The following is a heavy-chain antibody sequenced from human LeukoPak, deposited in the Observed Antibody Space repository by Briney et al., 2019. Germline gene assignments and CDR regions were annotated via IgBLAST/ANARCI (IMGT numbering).Heavy chain of an antibody. CDR2: ISGSGTNP. CDR3: AKDASNGDYAH. Sequence: GSLRLSCAASGFTFSTYAMTWVRQAPGKGLEWVAGISGSGTNPFYADSVRGRFTISRDNSKNTLYLQMDSLRAEDTAVYFCAKDASNGDYAHWGQGTPVTVSS. CDR1: GFTFSTYA. J-gene: IGHJ4*02. V-gene: IGHV3-23*01. D-gene: IGHD4-17*01.